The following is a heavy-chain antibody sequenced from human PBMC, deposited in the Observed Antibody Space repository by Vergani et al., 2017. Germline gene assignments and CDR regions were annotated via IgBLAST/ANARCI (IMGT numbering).Heavy chain of an antibody. V-gene: IGHV4-61*02. CDR1: GESIRSGSHY. D-gene: IGHD6-13*01. CDR2: IHTGGST. Sequence: QVKLQESGPGLLKPSQTLSLTCTVSGESIRSGSHYWSWIRQPAGKGPEWIGHIHTGGSTDLNPSFKSRVSISVDTSKSQFSLKLNSVTAADTAVYYCARARGFMGIFDYWGQGTLVTVSS. CDR3: ARARGFMGIFDY. J-gene: IGHJ4*02.